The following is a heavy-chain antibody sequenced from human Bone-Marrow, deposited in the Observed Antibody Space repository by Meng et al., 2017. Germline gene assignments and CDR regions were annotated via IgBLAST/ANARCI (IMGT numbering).Heavy chain of an antibody. CDR2: INPNSGGT. CDR3: ARDEDISAAGKLFGDY. V-gene: IGHV1-2*02. J-gene: IGHJ4*02. CDR1: GYTFTSYY. D-gene: IGHD6-25*01. Sequence: QVQLVQSGAEVKKPGASVKVSCKASGYTFTSYYMHWVRQAPGQGLEWMGWINPNSGGTNYAQKFQGRVTMTRDTSISTAYMELSGLRSDDTAMYYCARDEDISAAGKLFGDYWGQGTLVTVSS.